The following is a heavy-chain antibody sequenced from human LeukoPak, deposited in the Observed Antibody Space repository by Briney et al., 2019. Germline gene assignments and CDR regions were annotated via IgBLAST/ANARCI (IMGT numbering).Heavy chain of an antibody. CDR3: TTWSRPGGYFRGWYLDL. V-gene: IGHV1-69*06. D-gene: IGHD3-22*01. Sequence: YSLKVSCKASGCTFSSYAISWVRQAPGQGPEGMGGIIPIFGTANYAQKFQCRVTMTEDTSTDTAYMELSSLKSEDTAVYYCTTWSRPGGYFRGWYLDLWGRGTLVTVSS. CDR1: GCTFSSYA. J-gene: IGHJ2*01. CDR2: IIPIFGTA.